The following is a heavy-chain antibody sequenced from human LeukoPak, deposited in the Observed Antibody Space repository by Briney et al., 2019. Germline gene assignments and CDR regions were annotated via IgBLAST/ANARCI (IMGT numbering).Heavy chain of an antibody. CDR1: GYTFTGYY. CDR2: INPNSGDT. Sequence: ASVKVSCKASGYTFTGYYIHWVRQAPGQGLEWMGWINPNSGDTHYAQKFQGRVAMTSDTSINTAYMDLSSLKSDDTAVYYCARIPLNLQDYWGQGTLVTASS. J-gene: IGHJ4*02. V-gene: IGHV1-2*02. CDR3: ARIPLNLQDY.